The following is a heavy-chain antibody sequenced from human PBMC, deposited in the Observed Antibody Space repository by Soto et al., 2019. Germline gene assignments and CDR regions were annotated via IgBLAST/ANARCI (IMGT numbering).Heavy chain of an antibody. CDR1: SRSISSGGYS. Sequence: TLSLTCAVSSRSISSGGYSGSWIRQPPGKGLEWIGYIYHSGSTYYNPSLKSRVTISVDRSKNQFSLKLSSVTAADTAVYYCAREAMVRLYGMDVWGQGTTVTVSS. V-gene: IGHV4-30-2*01. CDR3: AREAMVRLYGMDV. CDR2: IYHSGST. D-gene: IGHD3-10*01. J-gene: IGHJ6*02.